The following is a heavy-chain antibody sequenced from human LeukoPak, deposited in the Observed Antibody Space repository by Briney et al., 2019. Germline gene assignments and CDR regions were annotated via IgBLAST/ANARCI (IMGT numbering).Heavy chain of an antibody. CDR2: ISSGSSTI. Sequence: GGSLRLSCAASGFTFPTYSMNWVRQAPGKGLEWVSHISSGSSTIDYADSVKGRFTISRDNAKNSLYLQMNSLRAEDTAVYYCAIDTIAVTAQYYFDYWGQGTLVTVSS. CDR3: AIDTIAVTAQYYFDY. J-gene: IGHJ4*02. CDR1: GFTFPTYS. V-gene: IGHV3-48*01. D-gene: IGHD6-19*01.